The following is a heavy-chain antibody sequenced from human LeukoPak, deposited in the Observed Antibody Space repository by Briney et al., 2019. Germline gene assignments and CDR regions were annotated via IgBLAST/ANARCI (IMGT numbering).Heavy chain of an antibody. CDR3: ARGRYSYAPPRPFDY. J-gene: IGHJ4*02. CDR1: GGSISSSSYY. D-gene: IGHD5-18*01. V-gene: IGHV4-39*01. CDR2: IYYSGST. Sequence: SETLSLTCTVSGGSISSSSYYWGWIRQPPGKGLEWIGSIYYSGSTYYNPSLKSRVTISVDTSKNQFSLKLSSVTAADTAVYYCARGRYSYAPPRPFDYWGQGTLVTVSS.